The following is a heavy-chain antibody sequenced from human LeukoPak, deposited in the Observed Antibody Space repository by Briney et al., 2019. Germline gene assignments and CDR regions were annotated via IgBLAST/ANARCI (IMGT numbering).Heavy chain of an antibody. CDR1: GFTFSSYW. CDR2: IKQDGSEK. D-gene: IGHD2-21*01. CDR3: ARAYCGGDCYSMLYYYYYMDV. J-gene: IGHJ6*03. Sequence: PGGSLRLSCAASGFTFSSYWMSWVRQAPGKGLEWVANIKQDGSEKYYVDSVKGRFTISRDNAKNSLYLQMNSLRAEDMAVYYCARAYCGGDCYSMLYYYYYMDVWGKGTTVTVSS. V-gene: IGHV3-7*01.